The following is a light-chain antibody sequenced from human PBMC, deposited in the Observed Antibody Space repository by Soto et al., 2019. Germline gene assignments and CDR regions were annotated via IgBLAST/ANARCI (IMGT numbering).Light chain of an antibody. CDR2: ETS. CDR3: QEYGSSYA. CDR1: RSVSSGY. V-gene: IGKV3-20*01. Sequence: EIVLTQSPGPLSLSPGERVTLSCRASRSVSSGYLAWYQQRPGQTPRLLSYETSCGATGVPARFSGSVSGTNFTLTISRLEPEDAAGYYCQEYGSSYAFGQGAKLVIK. J-gene: IGKJ2*01.